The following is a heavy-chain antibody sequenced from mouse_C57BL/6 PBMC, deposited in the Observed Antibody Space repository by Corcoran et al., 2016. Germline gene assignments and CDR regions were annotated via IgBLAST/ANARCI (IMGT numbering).Heavy chain of an antibody. CDR2: ISYDGSN. Sequence: DVQLQESGPGLVKPSQSLSLTCSVTGYSITSGYYWNWIRQFPGNKLEWMGYISYDGSNNYNPSLKNRISITRDTSKNQFFLKLNSVTTEDTATYYCARTIGYYYGSSSYYFDYWGQGTTLTVSS. D-gene: IGHD1-1*01. CDR1: GYSITSGYY. V-gene: IGHV3-6*01. CDR3: ARTIGYYYGSSSYYFDY. J-gene: IGHJ2*01.